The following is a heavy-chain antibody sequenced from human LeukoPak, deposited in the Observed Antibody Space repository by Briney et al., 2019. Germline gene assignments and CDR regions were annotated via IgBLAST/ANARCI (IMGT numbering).Heavy chain of an antibody. Sequence: GGSLRLSCAASGFTFSTYGMHWVRQAPGKGLEWVAVISYDGYNKYYADSVKGRFTVSRDNSENTLYLQMNSLRAEDTAVYYCARDPHYYDSGSPGYWGQGTLVTVSS. D-gene: IGHD3-10*01. CDR2: ISYDGYNK. V-gene: IGHV3-30*03. CDR1: GFTFSTYG. J-gene: IGHJ4*02. CDR3: ARDPHYYDSGSPGY.